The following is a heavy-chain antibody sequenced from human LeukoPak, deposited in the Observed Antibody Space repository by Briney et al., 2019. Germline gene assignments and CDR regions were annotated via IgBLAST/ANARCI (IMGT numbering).Heavy chain of an antibody. V-gene: IGHV3-23*01. CDR3: ARSGLNRFDF. CDR1: GFTFSSYA. J-gene: IGHJ4*02. Sequence: TGGSLRLSCAASGFTFSSYAMSWVRQAPGKGLEWVSAFSGSGGGTYYADSVRGRFTMSRDNSKNTLYLQMISLRAEDTAVYYCARSGLNRFDFWGQGTLVTVSS. CDR2: FSGSGGGT. D-gene: IGHD2-15*01.